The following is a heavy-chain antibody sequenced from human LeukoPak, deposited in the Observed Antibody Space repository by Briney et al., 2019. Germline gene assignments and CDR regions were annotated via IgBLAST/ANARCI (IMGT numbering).Heavy chain of an antibody. V-gene: IGHV4-59*01. CDR3: ARDGASSGSYNRYYFDY. CDR2: IYYSGST. D-gene: IGHD1-26*01. J-gene: IGHJ4*02. Sequence: SETLSLTCTVSGGSISSYYWSWIRQPPGKGLEWIGYIYYSGSTNYNPSLKSRVTISVDTSKNQFSLKLSSVTAADTAVYYCARDGASSGSYNRYYFDYWGQGNLVTVSS. CDR1: GGSISSYY.